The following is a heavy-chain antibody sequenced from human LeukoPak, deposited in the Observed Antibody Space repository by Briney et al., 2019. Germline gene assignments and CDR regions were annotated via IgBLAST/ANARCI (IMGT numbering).Heavy chain of an antibody. CDR2: IYYSGST. J-gene: IGHJ5*02. V-gene: IGHV4-59*01. CDR3: AVAAAGTLFDP. CDR1: GGSISSYY. D-gene: IGHD6-13*01. Sequence: PSETLSLTCTVSGGSISSYYWSWVRQPPGKGLEWIGYIYYSGSTNYNPSLKGRVTISVDTSKNQFSLKLSSVTAADTAVYYCAVAAAGTLFDPWGQGTLVTVSS.